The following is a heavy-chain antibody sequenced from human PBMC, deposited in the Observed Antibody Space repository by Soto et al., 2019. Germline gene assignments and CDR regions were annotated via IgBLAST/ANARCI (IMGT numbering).Heavy chain of an antibody. Sequence: GGSLRLSCAASGFTFSSYWMSWVRQAPGKGLEWVSYISSSSSTIYYADSVKGRFTISRDNAKNSLYLQMNSLRDEDTAVYYCARDLGPPSVTIFFDYWGQGTLVTVSS. CDR3: ARDLGPPSVTIFFDY. V-gene: IGHV3-48*02. CDR2: ISSSSSTI. CDR1: GFTFSSYW. J-gene: IGHJ4*02. D-gene: IGHD4-17*01.